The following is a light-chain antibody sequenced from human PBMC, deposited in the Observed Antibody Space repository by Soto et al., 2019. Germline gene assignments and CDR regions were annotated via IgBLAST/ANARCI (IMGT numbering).Light chain of an antibody. CDR3: SSYTSSSSRV. V-gene: IGLV2-14*01. CDR2: DVS. Sequence: QSVLTQPASVSGSPGQSITISCTGTSSDVGGYNYVSWYQQHPGKAPKLMIYDVSNRPSGVSNRFSGSKSGNTASLTISGLQAEDEADYYCSSYTSSSSRVFATRIKVTVL. CDR1: SSDVGGYNY. J-gene: IGLJ1*01.